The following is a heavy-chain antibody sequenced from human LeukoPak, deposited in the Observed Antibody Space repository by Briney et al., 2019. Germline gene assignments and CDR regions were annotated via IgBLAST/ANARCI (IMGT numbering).Heavy chain of an antibody. Sequence: SETLSLTCPVSGGSVSSTEFYWGWIRQPPGKGLQWIGNIYYTGSTYYNPSLNSRVTMSVDTSQNQISLKMTSVTAADTAVYYCARLSKGRYFDYILDDWGQGTLVTVSS. CDR1: GGSVSSTEFY. CDR3: ARLSKGRYFDYILDD. CDR2: IYYTGST. D-gene: IGHD3-9*01. V-gene: IGHV4-39*01. J-gene: IGHJ4*02.